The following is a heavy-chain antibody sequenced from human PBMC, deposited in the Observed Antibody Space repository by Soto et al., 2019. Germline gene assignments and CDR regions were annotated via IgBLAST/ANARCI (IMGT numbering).Heavy chain of an antibody. V-gene: IGHV3-30*03. CDR3: ARDLSYSSSWGTPDY. CDR1: GFTFSSYG. D-gene: IGHD6-13*01. Sequence: QVQLVESGGGVVQPGRSLRLSCAASGFTFSSYGMHWVRQAPGKGLEWVAVISYDGSNKYYADSVKGRFTISRDNSKNTLYLQMNSLRAEDTAVYYCARDLSYSSSWGTPDYWGQGTLVTVSS. J-gene: IGHJ4*02. CDR2: ISYDGSNK.